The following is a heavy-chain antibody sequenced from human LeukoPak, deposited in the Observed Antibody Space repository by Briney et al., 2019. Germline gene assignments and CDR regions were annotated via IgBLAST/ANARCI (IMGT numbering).Heavy chain of an antibody. Sequence: ASVKVSCKASGYTFTGYYMHWVRQAPGQGLEWMGWINPNHGDTNYAQKFQDRVSMTRDTSISTAYMHLSRLRSADTAVYYCARPGEDTAMVSFDYWGQGTLVTVSS. CDR2: INPNHGDT. CDR3: ARPGEDTAMVSFDY. CDR1: GYTFTGYY. J-gene: IGHJ4*02. D-gene: IGHD5-18*01. V-gene: IGHV1-2*02.